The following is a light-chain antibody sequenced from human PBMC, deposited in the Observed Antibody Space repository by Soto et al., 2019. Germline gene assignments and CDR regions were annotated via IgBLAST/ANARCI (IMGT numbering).Light chain of an antibody. CDR2: RHD. CDR3: ASWDYSLSGPV. Sequence: QSVLTQPPSASGTPGQRVTISCSGSISNIGTNYVYWYQQLPGTAPKLLIFRHDQRPSGVPDRFSGSKSGTSASLAISGLRSEDEAEYYCASWDYSLSGPVFGGGTKVTVL. CDR1: ISNIGTNY. V-gene: IGLV1-47*01. J-gene: IGLJ2*01.